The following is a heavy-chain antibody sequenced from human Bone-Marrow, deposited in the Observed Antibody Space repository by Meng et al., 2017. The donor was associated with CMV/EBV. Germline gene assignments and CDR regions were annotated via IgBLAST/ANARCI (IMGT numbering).Heavy chain of an antibody. CDR3: ASELGAY. Sequence: GESLKISCAASGFTFSSYSMNWVRQAPGKGLEWVSYISSSSSTIYYADSVKGRFTISRDNAKNSLYLQMNSLRAEDTAVYYCASELGAYWGQGNLVTFAS. V-gene: IGHV3-48*04. J-gene: IGHJ4*02. CDR1: GFTFSSYS. CDR2: ISSSSSTI. D-gene: IGHD7-27*01.